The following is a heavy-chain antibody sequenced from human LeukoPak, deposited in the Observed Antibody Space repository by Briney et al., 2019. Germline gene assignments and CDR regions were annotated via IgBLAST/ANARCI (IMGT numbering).Heavy chain of an antibody. CDR1: GYTFTSYD. Sequence: ASVKVSCKASGYTFTSYDINWVRQATGQGLEWMGWMNPNSGNTGYAQKFQGRVTMTRNTSISTAYMELSSLRSEDTAVYYCARGVRIYDPRAKGRDVGGKGPTVTVS. CDR2: MNPNSGNT. J-gene: IGHJ6*04. D-gene: IGHD2/OR15-2a*01. CDR3: ARGVRIYDPRAKGRDV. V-gene: IGHV1-8*01.